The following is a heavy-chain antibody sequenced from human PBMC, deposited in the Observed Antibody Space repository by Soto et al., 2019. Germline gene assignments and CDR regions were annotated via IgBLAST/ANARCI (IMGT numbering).Heavy chain of an antibody. D-gene: IGHD3-22*01. Sequence: GRARRLCKAASGGILSTGAKSGVRQAPGKGVEWVSAISGSGGSTYYADSVKGRFTISRDNSKNTLYLQMNSLRAEVTAVYYCAKGRPYYYSDSSGGPWGQGT. J-gene: IGHJ5*02. CDR3: AKGRPYYYSDSSGGP. CDR2: ISGSGGST. CDR1: GGILSTGA. V-gene: IGHV3-23*01.